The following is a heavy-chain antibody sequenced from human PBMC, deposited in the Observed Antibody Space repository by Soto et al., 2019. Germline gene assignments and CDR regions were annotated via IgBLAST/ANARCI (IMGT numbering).Heavy chain of an antibody. Sequence: SETLSLTCSVSGESISRGGFYWSWIRQHPGKGLEWIGHIYHSGDTYYHPSLKSRVILSVDTSKNQFSLKLSSVTVADTAMYYCARIRAFDYVWGDEFWGQGTLVTVSS. J-gene: IGHJ4*02. D-gene: IGHD3-16*01. CDR3: ARIRAFDYVWGDEF. V-gene: IGHV4-31*03. CDR2: IYHSGDT. CDR1: GESISRGGFY.